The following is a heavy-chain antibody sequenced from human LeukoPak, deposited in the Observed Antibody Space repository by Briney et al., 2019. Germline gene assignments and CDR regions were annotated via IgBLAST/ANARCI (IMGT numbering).Heavy chain of an antibody. D-gene: IGHD6-19*01. CDR3: ARLGRRAAVAGPFDY. V-gene: IGHV3-33*01. CDR2: IWYDGSNK. J-gene: IGHJ4*02. Sequence: PGGSLRLSCAASGFTFSSYGMHWVRQAPGKGLEWVAVIWYDGSNKYYADSVKGRFTISTDNSKNTLYLQMNSLRAEDTAVYYCARLGRRAAVAGPFDYWGQGTLVTVSS. CDR1: GFTFSSYG.